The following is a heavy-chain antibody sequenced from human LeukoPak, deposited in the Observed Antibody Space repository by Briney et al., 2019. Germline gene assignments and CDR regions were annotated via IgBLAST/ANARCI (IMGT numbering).Heavy chain of an antibody. V-gene: IGHV1-8*03. CDR2: MNPNSGNT. D-gene: IGHD2-21*01. Sequence: ASVKVSCKASGGTFSSYAINWVRQATGQGLEWMGWMNPNSGNTGYAQKFQGRVTITRNTSISTAYMELSSLRSEDTAVYYCARGLGEYYGNNWFDPWGQGTLVTVSS. CDR1: GGTFSSYA. CDR3: ARGLGEYYGNNWFDP. J-gene: IGHJ5*02.